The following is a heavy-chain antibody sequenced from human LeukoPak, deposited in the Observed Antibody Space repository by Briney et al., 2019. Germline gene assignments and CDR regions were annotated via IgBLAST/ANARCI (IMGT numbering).Heavy chain of an antibody. CDR2: FDPEDDEI. J-gene: IGHJ3*02. Sequence: ASVKVSCKVYGHTLSELSLHWVRQAPGKGLESMGGFDPEDDEIIYAQRFQGRVTMTEDTSTDTAYMELSSLRSEDTAVYYCALLMVRNIVDIWGQGTMVTVAS. D-gene: IGHD3-10*01. CDR3: ALLMVRNIVDI. CDR1: GHTLSELS. V-gene: IGHV1-24*01.